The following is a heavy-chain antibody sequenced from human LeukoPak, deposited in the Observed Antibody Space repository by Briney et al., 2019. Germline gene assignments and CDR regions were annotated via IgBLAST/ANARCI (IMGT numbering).Heavy chain of an antibody. CDR1: EGRFGSEC. Sequence: VACKVAEGRFGSECRSRGRQSPGKGLEWMGGIIPIFGTANYAQKFQGRVTITADESTSTAYMELSSLRSEDTAVYYCARLGGGDRVDYWGQGTLVTVSS. CDR3: ARLGGGDRVDY. CDR2: IIPIFGTA. J-gene: IGHJ4*02. D-gene: IGHD2-21*02. V-gene: IGHV1-69*01.